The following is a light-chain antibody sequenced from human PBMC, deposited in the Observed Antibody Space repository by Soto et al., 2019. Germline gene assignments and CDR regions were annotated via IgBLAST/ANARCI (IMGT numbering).Light chain of an antibody. CDR1: RSDIGDSNQ. J-gene: IGLJ3*02. V-gene: IGLV2-11*01. Sequence: QSVLTQPLSVSGSPGQSVTISCIGTRSDIGDSNQVSWYQHLPPKAPKLMIYDVTKRPSGVPDRFSGSKSGNTASLTISGLQPEDEADYYCCAYAGRYTPWVFGGGTKVTVL. CDR3: CAYAGRYTPWV. CDR2: DVT.